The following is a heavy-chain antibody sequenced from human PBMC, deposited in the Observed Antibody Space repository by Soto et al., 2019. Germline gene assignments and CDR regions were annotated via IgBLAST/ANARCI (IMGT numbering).Heavy chain of an antibody. D-gene: IGHD1-7*01. V-gene: IGHV3-7*01. CDR1: GFTFSNYC. CDR2: IKQDGSER. J-gene: IGHJ4*02. Sequence: LRLSCAASGFTFSNYCMTWVRQAPGRGLEWVANIKQDGSERYYVDSVKGRFTISRDDAKNSLYLQMNSVRAEDTSVYYCARSPGISGSTFFDFWGQGTPVTVSS. CDR3: ARSPGISGSTFFDF.